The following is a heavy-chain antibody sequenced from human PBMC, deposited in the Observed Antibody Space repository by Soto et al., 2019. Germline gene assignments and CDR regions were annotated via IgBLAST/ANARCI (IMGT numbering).Heavy chain of an antibody. CDR1: GDSVSSNSAA. CDR3: ARDEYTSGRYRFDP. Sequence: SQTLSLTCAISGDSVSSNSAAWNWIRQSPSRGLEWLGRKYYRSKWYNDYAVSVKSRISINPDTSKNQFSLQLNSVTPEDTAVYYCARDEYTSGRYRFDPWGQGILVIVSS. D-gene: IGHD6-19*01. V-gene: IGHV6-1*01. J-gene: IGHJ5*02. CDR2: KYYRSKWYN.